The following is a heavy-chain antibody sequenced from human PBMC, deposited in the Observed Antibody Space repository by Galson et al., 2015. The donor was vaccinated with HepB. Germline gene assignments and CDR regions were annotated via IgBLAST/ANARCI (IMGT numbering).Heavy chain of an antibody. D-gene: IGHD5-18*01. CDR3: ARSGAGTAMVTSC. Sequence: SVKVSCKASGGTFSSYTISWVRQAPGQGLEWMGRIIPILGIANYAQKFQGRVTITADKSTSTAYMELSSLRSEDTAVYYCARSGAGTAMVTSCWGQGTLVTVSS. CDR2: IIPILGIA. V-gene: IGHV1-69*02. J-gene: IGHJ4*02. CDR1: GGTFSSYT.